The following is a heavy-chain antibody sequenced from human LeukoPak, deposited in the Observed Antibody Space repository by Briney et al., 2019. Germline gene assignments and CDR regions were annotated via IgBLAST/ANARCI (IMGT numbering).Heavy chain of an antibody. D-gene: IGHD3-10*01. CDR1: GFTFSTSA. J-gene: IGHJ4*02. Sequence: GGSLRLSCVVSGFTFSTSAMSWVRQAPGKGLEWVSGISESGGSTYYADSVKGRFTSSRDNSKNTLYLQMNNLRAEDTAAYYCAKGSLWGQGTLVTVSS. CDR3: AKGSL. V-gene: IGHV3-23*01. CDR2: ISESGGST.